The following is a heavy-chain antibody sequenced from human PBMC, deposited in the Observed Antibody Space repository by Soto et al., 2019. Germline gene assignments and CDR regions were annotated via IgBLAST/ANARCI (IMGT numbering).Heavy chain of an antibody. V-gene: IGHV3-30-3*01. CDR3: ARRTYDSSGYFKGPYFDY. D-gene: IGHD3-22*01. CDR2: ISYDGSSK. J-gene: IGHJ4*02. Sequence: GALRLSCAASGFTFNNYAMHWVRQAPGKGLQWVALISYDGSSKFYTDSVRGRFTISRDNSRNTLYLQMNSLRAEDAAIYYCARRTYDSSGYFKGPYFDYWGQGTPVTVSS. CDR1: GFTFNNYA.